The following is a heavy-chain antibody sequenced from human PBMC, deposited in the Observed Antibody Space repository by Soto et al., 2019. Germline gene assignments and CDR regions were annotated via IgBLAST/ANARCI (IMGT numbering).Heavy chain of an antibody. CDR2: IYGGGDGI. V-gene: IGHV3-23*04. CDR3: AKDRHPDGLWPFDH. J-gene: IGHJ4*02. D-gene: IGHD2-8*01. Sequence: EVQLVESGGGLVQPGGSLRLSCVASGFTFRTYTMSWVRQAPGQGLEWLSGIYGGGDGIAYADSVKGRFTISRDNSRSTLYLHMNSLRSDDTAIYYCAKDRHPDGLWPFDHWGRGTLIIVAA. CDR1: GFTFRTYT.